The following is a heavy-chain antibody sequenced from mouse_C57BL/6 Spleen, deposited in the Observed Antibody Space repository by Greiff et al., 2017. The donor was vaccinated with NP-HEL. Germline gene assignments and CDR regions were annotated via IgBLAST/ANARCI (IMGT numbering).Heavy chain of an antibody. CDR3: ARDGGSPSTTVVAKGYDY. CDR1: GFTFSSYA. Sequence: DVKLVESGGGLVKPGGSLKLSCAASGFTFSSYALSWVRQTPEKSLEWVATISDGGSYTYSPDNVKGRFTISRDNAKNNLYLQMSHLKSEDTAMYCCARDGGSPSTTVVAKGYDYGGQGTTRTVSS. CDR2: ISDGGSYT. V-gene: IGHV5-4*01. J-gene: IGHJ2*01. D-gene: IGHD1-1*01.